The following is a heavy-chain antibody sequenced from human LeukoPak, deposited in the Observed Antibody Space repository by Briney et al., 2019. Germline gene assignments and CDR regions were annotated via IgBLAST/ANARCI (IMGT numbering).Heavy chain of an antibody. D-gene: IGHD1-26*01. J-gene: IGHJ4*02. CDR2: FDGNGPNT. Sequence: GGSLRLSCAASGFTFSSFAMTWVRQAPGKGLEWVSGFDGNGPNTYYADSVKGRFTISRNNSKNTLYLQMNSLRAEDTAVYYCAKSQAGLLHYWGQGTLVTVSS. CDR1: GFTFSSFA. CDR3: AKSQAGLLHY. V-gene: IGHV3-23*01.